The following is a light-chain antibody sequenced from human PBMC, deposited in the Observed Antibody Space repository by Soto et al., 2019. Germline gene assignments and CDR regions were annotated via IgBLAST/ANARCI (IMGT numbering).Light chain of an antibody. Sequence: QSALTQPASVSGSPGQSITISCTGTSSDVGGHDYVSWFQQHPGKAPKLMIYEVSNRPSGVSNRFSGSKSGNTASLTISGLQAEDEADYYCSSYTRSSTWVFGGGTQLTVL. CDR1: SSDVGGHDY. V-gene: IGLV2-14*01. J-gene: IGLJ3*02. CDR3: SSYTRSSTWV. CDR2: EVS.